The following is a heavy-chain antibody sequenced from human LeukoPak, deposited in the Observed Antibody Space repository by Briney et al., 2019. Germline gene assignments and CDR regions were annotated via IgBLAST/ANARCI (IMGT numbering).Heavy chain of an antibody. V-gene: IGHV4-61*01. CDR1: GGSVCSGSYY. CDR3: ARAGIAAAGDWDYFDY. Sequence: PSETLSLTCTVSGGSVCSGSYYWSWIRQPPGKGLEWIGYIYYSGSTNYNPSLKSRVTISVDTSKNQFSLKLSSVTAADTAVYYCARAGIAAAGDWDYFDYWGQGTLVTVSS. J-gene: IGHJ4*02. CDR2: IYYSGST. D-gene: IGHD6-13*01.